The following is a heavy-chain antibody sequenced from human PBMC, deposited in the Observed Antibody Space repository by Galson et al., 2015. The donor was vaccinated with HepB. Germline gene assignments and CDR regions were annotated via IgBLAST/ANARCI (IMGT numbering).Heavy chain of an antibody. Sequence: SVKVSCKASGYSFTNYDITWVRQAPGQGLEWLGRISTHNGNTNYAQKLQGRVTMITDTSTSTAYMELRSLRSDDTAVYYCAREKVKRFGELLSAAYYFDFWGQGTLVTVSS. J-gene: IGHJ4*02. CDR1: GYSFTNYD. CDR2: ISTHNGNT. V-gene: IGHV1-18*01. CDR3: AREKVKRFGELLSAAYYFDF. D-gene: IGHD3-10*01.